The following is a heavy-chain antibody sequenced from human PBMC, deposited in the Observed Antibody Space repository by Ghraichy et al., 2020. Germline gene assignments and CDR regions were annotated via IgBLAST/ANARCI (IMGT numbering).Heavy chain of an antibody. J-gene: IGHJ4*02. CDR2: IYHSGTT. V-gene: IGHV4-38-2*01. Sequence: SQTLSLTCSVSGYSISSGYFWGWIRQPPGKGLEWIGSIYHSGTTYYNPSLKSRVTISVDTSKNQFSLKLTSVTATDTAVYYCVRGSSIDDWGQGTLVIVSS. CDR3: VRGSSIDD. CDR1: GYSISSGYF. D-gene: IGHD3-10*01.